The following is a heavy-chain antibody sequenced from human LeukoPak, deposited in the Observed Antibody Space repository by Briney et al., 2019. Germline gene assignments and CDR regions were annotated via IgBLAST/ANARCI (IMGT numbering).Heavy chain of an antibody. CDR1: GYSFTSYW. CDR3: ARLYSSSSSDAFDI. CDR2: IYPGDSDT. D-gene: IGHD6-6*01. Sequence: KSGESLKISRKGSGYSFTSYWIGWVRPMPGKGLEWMGIIYPGDSDTRYSPSFQGQVTISADKSISTAYLQWGSLKASDTAMYYCARLYSSSSSDAFDIWGQGTMVTVSS. V-gene: IGHV5-51*01. J-gene: IGHJ3*02.